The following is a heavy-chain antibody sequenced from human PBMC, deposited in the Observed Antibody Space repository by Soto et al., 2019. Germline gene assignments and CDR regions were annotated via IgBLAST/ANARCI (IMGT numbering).Heavy chain of an antibody. V-gene: IGHV4-59*08. J-gene: IGHJ5*02. CDR2: IYYSGST. Sequence: QVQRQESGPGLVKPSESLSLTCTVSGGSISSYYWSWIRQPPGKGLEWIGYIYYSGSTNYNPSLKSRVTISVDTSKNQFSLKLSSVTAADTAVYYCARAKAPLYSSSWYWFDPWGQGTLVTVSS. D-gene: IGHD6-13*01. CDR3: ARAKAPLYSSSWYWFDP. CDR1: GGSISSYY.